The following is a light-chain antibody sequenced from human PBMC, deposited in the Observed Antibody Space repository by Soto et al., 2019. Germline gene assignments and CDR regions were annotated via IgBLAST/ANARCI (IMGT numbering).Light chain of an antibody. CDR1: QRVSTY. CDR3: QQRSNWPPFT. J-gene: IGKJ3*01. V-gene: IGKV3-11*01. Sequence: EIVLTQSPATLSLSPGERATLSCRASQRVSTYLPWYQQKPGQAPRLLIYDASNRATGIPARFSGSGSGTDFTLTISSLEPEDFAVYYCQQRSNWPPFTFGPGTKVDIK. CDR2: DAS.